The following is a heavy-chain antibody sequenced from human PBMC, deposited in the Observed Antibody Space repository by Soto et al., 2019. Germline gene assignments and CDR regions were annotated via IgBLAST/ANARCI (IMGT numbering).Heavy chain of an antibody. CDR1: GFTFSSYS. CDR3: ARARGYSYGFRFDY. J-gene: IGHJ4*02. V-gene: IGHV3-48*02. D-gene: IGHD5-18*01. CDR2: ISSSSSTI. Sequence: GGSLRLSCAASGFTFSSYSMNWVRQAPGKGLEWVSYISSSSSTIYYADSVKGRFTISRDNAKNSLYLQMNSLRDEDTAVYYCARARGYSYGFRFDYWGQGTLVTVSS.